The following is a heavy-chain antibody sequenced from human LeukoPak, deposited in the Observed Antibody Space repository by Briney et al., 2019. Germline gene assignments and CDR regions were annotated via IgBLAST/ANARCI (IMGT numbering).Heavy chain of an antibody. CDR1: GFTFDDYA. CDR3: AKVWAGGGNSVYDAFDI. J-gene: IGHJ3*02. V-gene: IGHV3-9*01. CDR2: ISWNSGSI. D-gene: IGHD4-23*01. Sequence: GGSLRLSCAAPGFTFDDYAMHWVRQAPGKGLEWVSGISWNSGSIGYADSVKGRFTISRDNAKNSLYLQMNSLRAEDTALYYCAKVWAGGGNSVYDAFDIWGQGTMVTVSS.